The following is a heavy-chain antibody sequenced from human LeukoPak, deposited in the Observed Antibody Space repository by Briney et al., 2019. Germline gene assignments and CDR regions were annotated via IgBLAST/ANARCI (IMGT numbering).Heavy chain of an antibody. CDR3: ARDIAVAGTGGLFDY. V-gene: IGHV1-18*01. Sequence: VSVKVSCKASGYTFTSYGISWVRQAPGQGLEWMGWISAYNGNTNYAQKLQGRVTMTTDTSTSTAYMELRSLRSDDTAVYYCARDIAVAGTGGLFDYWGQGTLVTVSS. J-gene: IGHJ4*02. D-gene: IGHD6-19*01. CDR2: ISAYNGNT. CDR1: GYTFTSYG.